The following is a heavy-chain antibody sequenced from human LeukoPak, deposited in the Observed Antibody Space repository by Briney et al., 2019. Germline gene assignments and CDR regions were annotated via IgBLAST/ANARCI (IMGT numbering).Heavy chain of an antibody. D-gene: IGHD3-16*01. CDR3: ARGRFTLDY. J-gene: IGHJ4*02. V-gene: IGHV3-7*04. Sequence: GRSLRLSCAASAFTFSSYWMSWVRQAPGKGLEWVANIKQDGSEKYYVDSVKGRFTISGDNAKNSLYLQMNSLRAEDTAVYYCARGRFTLDYWGQGTLVTVSS. CDR2: IKQDGSEK. CDR1: AFTFSSYW.